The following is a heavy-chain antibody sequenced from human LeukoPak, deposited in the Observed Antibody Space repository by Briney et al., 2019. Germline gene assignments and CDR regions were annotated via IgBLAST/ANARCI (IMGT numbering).Heavy chain of an antibody. CDR1: GGSITEYY. CDR3: ARVFRRDGYFDY. V-gene: IGHV4-59*01. CDR2: IFYTGTT. Sequence: SETLSLNCTVSGGSITEYYWSWIRQSPGKGLEWVGYIFYTGTTNYNPSLKNRVTISVDASKNQFSLQLSSVTAADTAVYYCARVFRRDGYFDYWGQGTLVTVSS. D-gene: IGHD5-24*01. J-gene: IGHJ4*02.